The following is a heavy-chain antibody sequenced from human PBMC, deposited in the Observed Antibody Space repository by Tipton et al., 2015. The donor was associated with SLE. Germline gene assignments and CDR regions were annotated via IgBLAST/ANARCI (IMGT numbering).Heavy chain of an antibody. CDR3: VKSVVVVSPRDYYYYMDV. J-gene: IGHJ6*03. CDR2: FYYGKST. CDR1: GGSISSSSFY. V-gene: IGHV4-39*07. D-gene: IGHD2-15*01. Sequence: TLSLTCTVSGGSISSSSFYWGWIRQPPGKGLEWIGSFYYGKSTFYNPSLKSRVTISVDTSTNRLSLQLSSVTAADTALYYCVKSVVVVSPRDYYYYMDVWGKGTTVTVSS.